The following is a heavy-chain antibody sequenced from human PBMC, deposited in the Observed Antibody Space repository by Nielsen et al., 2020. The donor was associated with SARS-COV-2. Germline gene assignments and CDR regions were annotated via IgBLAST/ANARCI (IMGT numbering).Heavy chain of an antibody. D-gene: IGHD3-22*01. Sequence: GGSLRISCEASGFTFSSYAMSWVRQAPGKGLEWVSAISGSGGSTYYADSVKGRFTISRDNSKNTLYLQMNSLRAEDTAVYYCAKRLADSSGKYKSYYFDYWGQGTLVTVSS. V-gene: IGHV3-23*01. CDR1: GFTFSSYA. CDR2: ISGSGGST. J-gene: IGHJ4*02. CDR3: AKRLADSSGKYKSYYFDY.